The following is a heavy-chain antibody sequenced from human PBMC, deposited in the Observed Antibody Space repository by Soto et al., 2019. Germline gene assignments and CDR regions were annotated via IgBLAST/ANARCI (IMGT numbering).Heavy chain of an antibody. Sequence: EVQLVESGGGVVRPGGSLRLSCAASGFTFDDYGMSWVRQAPGKGLEWVSGINWNGDSTGYADSVKGRFTISRDNAQNSLYLQMNSLRAEDTALYYCARGAIYCSGGNCYPVSWGQGTLVTVSS. J-gene: IGHJ5*02. V-gene: IGHV3-20*04. D-gene: IGHD2-15*01. CDR1: GFTFDDYG. CDR3: ARGAIYCSGGNCYPVS. CDR2: INWNGDST.